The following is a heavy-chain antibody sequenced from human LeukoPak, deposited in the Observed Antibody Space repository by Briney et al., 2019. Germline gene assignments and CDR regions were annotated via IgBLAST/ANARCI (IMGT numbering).Heavy chain of an antibody. CDR1: GSIFNNYD. D-gene: IGHD2-15*01. CDR2: ISGSGGST. J-gene: IGHJ4*02. V-gene: IGHV3-23*01. Sequence: GGSLRLSCVVSGSIFNNYDMSWVRQAPGKGLEWVSAISGSGGSTYYADSVKGRFTISRDNSKNTLYLQMNSLRVEDTAIYYCAKVTVTMAATGDYWGQGTLVTVSS. CDR3: AKVTVTMAATGDY.